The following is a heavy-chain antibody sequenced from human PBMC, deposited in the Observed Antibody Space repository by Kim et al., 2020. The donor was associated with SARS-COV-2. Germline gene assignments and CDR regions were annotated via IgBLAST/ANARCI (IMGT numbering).Heavy chain of an antibody. D-gene: IGHD3-10*01. CDR2: ISYSGST. CDR1: GGSISSGGYY. J-gene: IGHJ4*02. Sequence: SETLSLTCTVSGGSISSGGYYWSWIRQHPGKGLEWIGYISYSGSTYYNPSLKSRVTISVDTSKNQFSLKLSSVTAADTAVYYCARIFYSFGELPYYFDYWGQGTLVTVSS. V-gene: IGHV4-31*03. CDR3: ARIFYSFGELPYYFDY.